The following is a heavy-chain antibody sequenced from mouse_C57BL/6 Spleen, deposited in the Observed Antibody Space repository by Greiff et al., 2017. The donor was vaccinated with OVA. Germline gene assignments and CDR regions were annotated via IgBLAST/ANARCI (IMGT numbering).Heavy chain of an antibody. CDR2: IHPSDSDT. CDR1: GYTFTSYC. V-gene: IGHV1-74*01. D-gene: IGHD1-1*01. CDR3: AHLRYYAMDY. J-gene: IGHJ4*01. Sequence: QVQLQQPGAELVKPGASVKLSCKASGYTFTSYCMHWVKQRPGQGLEWIGRIHPSDSDTNYNQKFKGKATLTVDKSSSTAYMQLSRLTSEDSEVYYCAHLRYYAMDYWGQGTSVTVSS.